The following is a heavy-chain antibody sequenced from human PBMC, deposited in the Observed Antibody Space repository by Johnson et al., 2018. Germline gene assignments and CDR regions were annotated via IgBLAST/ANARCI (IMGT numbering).Heavy chain of an antibody. CDR1: GGSFSDYY. Sequence: QEQLQQWGAGLLKPSETLSLTCAVYGGSFSDYYWSWIRQPPGKGLEWIGEINYSASPNYNPSRKSRVTISVDTSKNQFSLKLSSVIAADTAVYYCARAPLGATRTQYFQHWGQGTLVIVSS. V-gene: IGHV4-34*01. J-gene: IGHJ1*01. CDR2: INYSASP. D-gene: IGHD1-26*01. CDR3: ARAPLGATRTQYFQH.